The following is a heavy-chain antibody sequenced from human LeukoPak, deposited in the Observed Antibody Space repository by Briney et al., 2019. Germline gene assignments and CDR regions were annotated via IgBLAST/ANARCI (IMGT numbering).Heavy chain of an antibody. CDR1: GFTFSSYS. V-gene: IGHV3-21*01. CDR3: ARDQTMVRGVNDY. Sequence: GGSLRLSCAASGFTFSSYSMNWVRQAPGKGLEWVSSISSSSGYIYYADSVKGRFTISRDNAKNSLYLQMNSLRAEDTAVYHCARDQTMVRGVNDYWGQGTLVTVSS. CDR2: ISSSSGYI. D-gene: IGHD3-10*01. J-gene: IGHJ4*02.